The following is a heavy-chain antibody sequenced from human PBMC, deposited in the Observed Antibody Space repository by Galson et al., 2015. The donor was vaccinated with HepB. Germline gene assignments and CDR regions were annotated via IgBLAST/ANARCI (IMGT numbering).Heavy chain of an antibody. V-gene: IGHV3-21*01. CDR3: ASMGSHWYFDL. CDR2: ISGSSTYI. J-gene: IGHJ2*01. CDR1: GFTFSSYS. Sequence: SLRLSCAASGFTFSSYSMNWVRQAPGKGLEWVSSISGSSTYIYYADSVKGRFTISRDNAKNSLYLQMNSLRAEDTAVYYCASMGSHWYFDLWGRGTLVTVSS. D-gene: IGHD3-16*01.